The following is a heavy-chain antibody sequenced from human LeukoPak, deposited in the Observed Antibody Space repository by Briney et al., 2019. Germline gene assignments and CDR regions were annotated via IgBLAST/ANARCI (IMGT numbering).Heavy chain of an antibody. V-gene: IGHV3-15*01. CDR2: IKSRTDGGTT. CDR1: GFTFSNAW. J-gene: IGHJ4*02. D-gene: IGHD5-18*01. Sequence: GGSLRLSCAASGFTFSNAWMSWVRQAPGKGLEWVGRIKSRTDGGTTDYAAPVKGRFTISRDDSKNTLYLQMNSLKTGDTAVYYCTTDRHSHGSTDYWGQGTLVTVSS. CDR3: TTDRHSHGSTDY.